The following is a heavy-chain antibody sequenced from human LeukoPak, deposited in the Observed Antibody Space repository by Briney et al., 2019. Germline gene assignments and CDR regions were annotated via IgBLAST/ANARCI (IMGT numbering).Heavy chain of an antibody. V-gene: IGHV4-59*08. Sequence: SETLSLTCTVSGGSITSYYWSWIRQPPGKGLEWIGHISYSGSTNYNPSLKSRVTVSVDTSKNQFSLKLSSVTAADTAVYYCARSLGYCSGGSCPHDYWGQGTLVTVSS. J-gene: IGHJ4*02. CDR2: ISYSGST. D-gene: IGHD2-15*01. CDR3: ARSLGYCSGGSCPHDY. CDR1: GGSITSYY.